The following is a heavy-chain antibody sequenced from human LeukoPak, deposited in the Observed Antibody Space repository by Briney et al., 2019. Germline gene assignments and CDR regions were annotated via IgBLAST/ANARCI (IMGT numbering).Heavy chain of an antibody. CDR3: ARARSSYGYGDAFDI. Sequence: GGTLRLSCAASGFTFSSYGMSWVRQAPGKGLEWVSGISGSGSGTYYADSVKGRFTISRDNSKNTLHLQMNSLRAEDTAVYYCARARSSYGYGDAFDIWGQGTMVTVSS. D-gene: IGHD5-18*01. V-gene: IGHV3-23*01. CDR2: ISGSGSGT. CDR1: GFTFSSYG. J-gene: IGHJ3*02.